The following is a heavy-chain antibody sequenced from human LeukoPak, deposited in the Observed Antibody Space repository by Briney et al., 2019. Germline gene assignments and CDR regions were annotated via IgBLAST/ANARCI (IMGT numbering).Heavy chain of an antibody. V-gene: IGHV4-59*01. Sequence: SETLSLTCSVSSGFISNYWTWIQQSPGKGLEWIGYIYYTGSTSYNPSLQSRVTISVDTSKNQFSLRLNSVTAADTAVYYCARDAEGGYSGYSYWGQGTLVSVSS. CDR3: ARDAEGGYSGYSY. CDR2: IYYTGST. D-gene: IGHD5-12*01. J-gene: IGHJ4*02. CDR1: SGFISNY.